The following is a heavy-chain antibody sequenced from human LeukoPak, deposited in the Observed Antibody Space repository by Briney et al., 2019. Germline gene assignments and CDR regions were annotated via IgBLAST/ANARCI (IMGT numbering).Heavy chain of an antibody. V-gene: IGHV6-1*01. CDR1: GDSVSSNSVT. CDR3: ARDRAGWLPLDY. J-gene: IGHJ4*02. D-gene: IGHD6-19*01. CDR2: TYYRSTWYN. Sequence: SQTLSLTCAISGDSVSSNSVTWNWIRQSPSRGLEWLGRTYYRSTWYNDYAVSVRGRITVNPDTSKNQFSLHLNSVTPEDTAVYYCARDRAGWLPLDYWGQGTLVTVSS.